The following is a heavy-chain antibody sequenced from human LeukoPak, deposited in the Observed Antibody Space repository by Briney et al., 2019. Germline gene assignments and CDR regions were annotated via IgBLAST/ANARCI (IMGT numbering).Heavy chain of an antibody. V-gene: IGHV4-59*08. Sequence: SETLSLTCTVSGGSTSGYYWNWIRQPPGKGLEWIGYTYYSGRTNYNPSLKSRVTISVDTSKNQFSLTLSSVTAADTAIYYCAIHSGRNYYGVDVWGQGTTVTVSS. J-gene: IGHJ6*02. CDR1: GGSTSGYY. CDR2: TYYSGRT. D-gene: IGHD1-26*01. CDR3: AIHSGRNYYGVDV.